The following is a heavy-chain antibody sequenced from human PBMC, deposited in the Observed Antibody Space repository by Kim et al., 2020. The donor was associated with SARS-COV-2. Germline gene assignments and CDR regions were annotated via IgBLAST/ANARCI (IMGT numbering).Heavy chain of an antibody. Sequence: GGSLRLFCATSGFTFSAYDMNWVRRAPGKGLEWLSFITKSSSTIYYANSVKGRFTISRDNAKNSLYLQMNSLRDEDTALYYCVRDRLGGAFDMWGQGTMV. CDR3: VRDRLGGAFDM. CDR2: ITKSSSTI. D-gene: IGHD3-16*01. CDR1: GFTFSAYD. J-gene: IGHJ3*02. V-gene: IGHV3-48*02.